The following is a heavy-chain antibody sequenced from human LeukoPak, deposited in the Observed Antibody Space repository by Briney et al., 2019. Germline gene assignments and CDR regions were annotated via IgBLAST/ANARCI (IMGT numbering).Heavy chain of an antibody. Sequence: ASVKVSCKASGYSLTGYYIHWVRQAPGQGLEWVGWINPNSGDTNYAQKFQGRVTMTRDTSISTAYMELRSLRSEDTAVYYCARGRYYYDSSGYDYWGQGTLVTVSS. CDR2: INPNSGDT. CDR1: GYSLTGYY. V-gene: IGHV1-2*02. CDR3: ARGRYYYDSSGYDY. J-gene: IGHJ4*02. D-gene: IGHD3-22*01.